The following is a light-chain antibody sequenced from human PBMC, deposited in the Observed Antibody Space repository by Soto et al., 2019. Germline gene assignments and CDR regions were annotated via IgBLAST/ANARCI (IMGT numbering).Light chain of an antibody. V-gene: IGKV3-20*01. CDR1: QSVSSY. Sequence: EICLPKPQATLSLSPGKRAPPSCRASQSVSSYLAWYQQKHGQAPRLLIYGASNRATGIPDRFSGSGSGTDFTLTISRLEPEDFAVYYCQQYGSSGTFGQGTKVDIK. J-gene: IGKJ1*01. CDR3: QQYGSSGT. CDR2: GAS.